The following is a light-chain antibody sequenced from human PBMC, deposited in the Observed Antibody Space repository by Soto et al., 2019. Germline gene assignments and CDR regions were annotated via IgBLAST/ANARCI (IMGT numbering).Light chain of an antibody. CDR3: SSYTSSNTLDV. CDR2: EVS. CDR1: SSDVGGYNY. J-gene: IGLJ1*01. Sequence: QSALTQPASVSGSPGQSITIPCTGTSSDVGGYNYVSWYQQHPGKAPKLMIYEVSNRPSGVSNRFSGSKSGNTASLTISGLQAEDEADYYCSSYTSSNTLDVFGTGTKVTGL. V-gene: IGLV2-14*01.